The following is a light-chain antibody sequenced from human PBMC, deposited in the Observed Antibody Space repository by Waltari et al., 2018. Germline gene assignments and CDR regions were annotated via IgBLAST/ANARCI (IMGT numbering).Light chain of an antibody. CDR1: QSVLYSSNNKNY. V-gene: IGKV4-1*01. Sequence: DIVMNQSPDALGVSLGGTAIIQCKGRQSVLYSSNNKNYLAWYQQKPGQPPKLLIYCASTRECGVPDRFSGSGSGTDFTLTISSLQAEDVAVYYCQQYYSTPRTFGQGTKLEIK. J-gene: IGKJ2*01. CDR3: QQYYSTPRT. CDR2: CAS.